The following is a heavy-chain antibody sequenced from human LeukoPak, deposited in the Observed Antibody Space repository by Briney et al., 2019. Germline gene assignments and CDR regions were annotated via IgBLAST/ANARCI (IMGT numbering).Heavy chain of an antibody. V-gene: IGHV3-74*03. Sequence: GGSLRLSCAASGFTFSSYWMHWVRQAPGKGLVWVSGTNTDGSSTMYADSVKGRFTIARDNAKNTLYLQMNSLRAEGTAVYYCYGANAEHWGQGTLVTVSS. CDR1: GFTFSSYW. D-gene: IGHD4-23*01. J-gene: IGHJ1*01. CDR2: TNTDGSST. CDR3: YGANAEH.